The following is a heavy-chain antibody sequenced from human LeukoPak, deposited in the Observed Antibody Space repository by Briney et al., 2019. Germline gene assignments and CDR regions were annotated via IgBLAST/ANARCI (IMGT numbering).Heavy chain of an antibody. D-gene: IGHD3-22*01. V-gene: IGHV3-30-3*01. CDR1: GFTFSSYA. CDR3: ARDSDYYDSSGYYIFDY. J-gene: IGHJ4*02. CDR2: ISYDGSNK. Sequence: GGSLRLSCAASGFTFSSYAMHWVRQAPGKGLEWVAVISYDGSNKYYADSVKGRFTISRDNSKNTLYLQMNSLRAEDTAVYYCARDSDYYDSSGYYIFDYWGQGTLVTVSS.